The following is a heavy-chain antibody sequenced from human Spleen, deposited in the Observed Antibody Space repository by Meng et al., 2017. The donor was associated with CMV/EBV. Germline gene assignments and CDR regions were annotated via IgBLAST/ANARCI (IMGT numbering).Heavy chain of an antibody. V-gene: IGHV3-9*01. CDR3: AKDRGCSSTSCYGMDV. D-gene: IGHD2-2*01. CDR1: DLDFNIYA. CDR2: ISWNSGSI. Sequence: SLKISCVAPDLDFNIYAMHWVRQAPGKGLEWVSGISWNSGSIGYADSVKGRFTISRDNAKNSLYLQMNSLRAEDTALYYCAKDRGCSSTSCYGMDVWGQGTTVTVSS. J-gene: IGHJ6*02.